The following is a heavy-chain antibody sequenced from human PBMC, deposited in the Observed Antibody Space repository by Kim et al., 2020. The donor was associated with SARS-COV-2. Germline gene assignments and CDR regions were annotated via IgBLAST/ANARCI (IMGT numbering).Heavy chain of an antibody. CDR2: MSDDASST. CDR3: ARGVEGYCGSSSCFAAVLPM. V-gene: IGHV3-30*04. D-gene: IGHD2-2*01. J-gene: IGHJ3*02. CDR1: GFTFSNYA. Sequence: GGSLRLSCAASGFTFSNYAMHWVRQAPGKGLEWVSVMSDDASSTSFADSVKGRFTISRDNSKNTLSLQMNSLRVEDTAVYYCARGVEGYCGSSSCFAAVLPMWGRGTMGSVSS.